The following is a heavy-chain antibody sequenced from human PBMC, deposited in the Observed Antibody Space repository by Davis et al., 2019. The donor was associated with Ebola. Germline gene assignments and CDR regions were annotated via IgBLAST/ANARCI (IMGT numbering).Heavy chain of an antibody. J-gene: IGHJ6*02. V-gene: IGHV3-33*01. CDR2: IWYDGSNK. Sequence: GGSLRLSCAASGFTFSSYGMHWVRQAPGKGLEWVAVIWYDGSNKYYVDSVKGRFTISRDNAKNSLYLQMNSLRAEDTAVYYCARDRNTIFGVAYYYYGMDVWGQGTTVTVSS. CDR3: ARDRNTIFGVAYYYYGMDV. CDR1: GFTFSSYG. D-gene: IGHD3-3*01.